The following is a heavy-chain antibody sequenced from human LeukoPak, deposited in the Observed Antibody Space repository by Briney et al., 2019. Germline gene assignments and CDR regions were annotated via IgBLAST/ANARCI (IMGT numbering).Heavy chain of an antibody. Sequence: GGSLRLSCAAAEFSFSSFEMNWVRQAPGKGLEWISSITSRGATIHYADSVKGRFTISRDNAKNPLYLQLNSLSAEDTAVYYCARHWGQFYFDQWGHGTLVTVSS. CDR3: ARHWGQFYFDQ. V-gene: IGHV3-48*03. CDR2: ITSRGATI. CDR1: EFSFSSFE. D-gene: IGHD3-16*01. J-gene: IGHJ4*01.